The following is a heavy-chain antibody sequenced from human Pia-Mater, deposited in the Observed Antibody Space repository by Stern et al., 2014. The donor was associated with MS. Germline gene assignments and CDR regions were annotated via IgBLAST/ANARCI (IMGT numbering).Heavy chain of an antibody. D-gene: IGHD4-23*01. CDR2: VIPMFNTT. CDR3: ARFGGSAV. Sequence: VQLVQSGPEEMKSGSSVKVSCKASGGTFNNYAYSWVRQAPGQGLEWMGGVIPMFNTTEYAQKFQDRLTIIADESTSSAYMELNNLKIDDTAVYFCARFGGSAVWGQGTTVIVSS. J-gene: IGHJ6*02. CDR1: GGTFNNYA. V-gene: IGHV1-69*01.